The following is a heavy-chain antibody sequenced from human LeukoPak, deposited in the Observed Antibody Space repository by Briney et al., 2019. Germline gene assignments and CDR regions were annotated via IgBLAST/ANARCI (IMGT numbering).Heavy chain of an antibody. Sequence: LSQTLSLTCAISGDSVSSNSAAWNWIRQSPSRGLVWLGWTYYRSKWYNDYAVSVKSRITINPDTSKNQFSLQLNSVTPEDTAVYYCASQTDYYDSSGYQLGAFDIWGQGTMVTVSS. V-gene: IGHV6-1*01. CDR3: ASQTDYYDSSGYQLGAFDI. J-gene: IGHJ3*02. D-gene: IGHD3-22*01. CDR2: TYYRSKWYN. CDR1: GDSVSSNSAA.